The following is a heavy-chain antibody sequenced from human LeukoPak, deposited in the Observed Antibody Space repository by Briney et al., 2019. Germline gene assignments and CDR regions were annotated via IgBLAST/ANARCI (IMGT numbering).Heavy chain of an antibody. CDR1: GFTFSSYS. V-gene: IGHV3-48*01. D-gene: IGHD5-18*01. Sequence: GGSLRLSCAASGFTFSSYSMNWVRQAPGKGLEWVSYISSSSSTIYYADSVKGRFTISRDNAKNSLYLQMNSLRAEDTAVYYCARAWMQLSFDYWGQGTLVTVSS. J-gene: IGHJ4*02. CDR2: ISSSSSTI. CDR3: ARAWMQLSFDY.